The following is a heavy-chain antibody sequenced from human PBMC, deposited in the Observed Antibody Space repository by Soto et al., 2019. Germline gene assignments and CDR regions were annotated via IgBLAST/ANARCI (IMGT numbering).Heavy chain of an antibody. CDR3: ARSLPMVRGVLAY. J-gene: IGHJ4*02. D-gene: IGHD3-10*01. CDR1: GFIFTSSA. CDR2: IVVGSGNT. V-gene: IGHV1-58*01. Sequence: SVKVSCKTSGFIFTSSAVQWVRQARGQRLEWMGRIVVGSGNTDYAQMFQKRLTLTRDMATSTVYMELSNLRFDDTAVYYCARSLPMVRGVLAYWGQGTLVTVSS.